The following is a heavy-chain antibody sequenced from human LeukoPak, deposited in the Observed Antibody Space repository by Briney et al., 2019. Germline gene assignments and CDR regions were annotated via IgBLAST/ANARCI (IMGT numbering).Heavy chain of an antibody. D-gene: IGHD4-17*01. CDR2: ISGSGGST. CDR1: GFTFSSYA. J-gene: IGHJ5*02. V-gene: IGHV3-23*01. Sequence: GGSLRLSCAASGFTFSSYAMSWVRQAPGKGLEWVSAISGSGGSTYYADSVKGRFTISRDNSKNTLYLQMNSLRAEDTAVYYCANVPTVPRSQNWFDPWGQGTLVTVSS. CDR3: ANVPTVPRSQNWFDP.